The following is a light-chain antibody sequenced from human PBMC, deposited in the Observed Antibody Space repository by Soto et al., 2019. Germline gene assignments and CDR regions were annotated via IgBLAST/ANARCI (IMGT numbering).Light chain of an antibody. CDR1: QSISVW. CDR2: KAS. J-gene: IGKJ1*01. Sequence: IKMTQSPSTLSASVGDRVTITFRASQSISVWLAWYQQKAGKAPNLLIYKASRLESGVPSRFSGSGSETEFTLTISGLQPGDSATYYCQQYNSYSPTFGQGTKVDIK. CDR3: QQYNSYSPT. V-gene: IGKV1-5*03.